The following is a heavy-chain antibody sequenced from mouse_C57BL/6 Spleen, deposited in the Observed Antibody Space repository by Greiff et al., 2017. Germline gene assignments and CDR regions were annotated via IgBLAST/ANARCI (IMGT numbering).Heavy chain of an antibody. Sequence: EVHLVESGGGLVKPGGSLKLSCAASGFTFSDYGMHWVRQAPEKGLEWVAYISSGSSTIYYADTVKGRFTISRDNAKNTLFLQMTSLRSEDTAMYYCARGPYYSNPYYYAMDYWGQGTSVTVSS. V-gene: IGHV5-17*01. CDR2: ISSGSSTI. J-gene: IGHJ4*01. CDR1: GFTFSDYG. CDR3: ARGPYYSNPYYYAMDY. D-gene: IGHD2-5*01.